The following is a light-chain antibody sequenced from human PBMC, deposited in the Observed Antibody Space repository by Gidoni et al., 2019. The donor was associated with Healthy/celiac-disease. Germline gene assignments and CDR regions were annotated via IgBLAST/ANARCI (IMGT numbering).Light chain of an antibody. CDR1: SSDVGSYNL. V-gene: IGLV2-23*01. CDR3: CSYAGSSTLV. CDR2: EGS. J-gene: IGLJ3*02. Sequence: QSALTQPASVSRSPVQSITISCTGTSSDVGSYNLVSWYQQHPGKAPKLMIYEGSKRPSGVSNRFSGSKSGNTASLTISGLQAEDEADYYCCSYAGSSTLVFGGGTKLTVL.